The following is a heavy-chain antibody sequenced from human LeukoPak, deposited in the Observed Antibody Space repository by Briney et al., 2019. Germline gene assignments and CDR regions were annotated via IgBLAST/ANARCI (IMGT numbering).Heavy chain of an antibody. CDR2: IGGST. Sequence: ASVKVSCKASGYPFSTHYMYWVRQAPGQGLEWMGIIGGSTNYAQKFQGRVTITRNTSISTAYTELSSLKSDDTAVYYCARRLGLRWDLQAFDIWGQGTMVTVSS. CDR1: GYPFSTHY. CDR3: ARRLGLRWDLQAFDI. D-gene: IGHD4-23*01. V-gene: IGHV1-46*01. J-gene: IGHJ3*02.